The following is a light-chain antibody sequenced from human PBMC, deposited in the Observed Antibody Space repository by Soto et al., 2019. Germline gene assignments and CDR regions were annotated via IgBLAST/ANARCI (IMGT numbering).Light chain of an antibody. CDR2: EVS. V-gene: IGLV2-8*01. J-gene: IGLJ2*01. CDR1: SSDVGGYNY. CDR3: SSYAGSNHLV. Sequence: QSVLTQPPSASGSPGQSVTISCTGTSSDVGGYNYVSWYQQHPGKAPNLMIYEVSKRPSGVPDRFSGSKSGNTASLTVSGFQAEDGADYYCSSYAGSNHLVFGGGTKVTVL.